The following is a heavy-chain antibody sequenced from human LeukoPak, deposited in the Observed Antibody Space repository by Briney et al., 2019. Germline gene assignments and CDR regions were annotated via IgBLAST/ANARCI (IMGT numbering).Heavy chain of an antibody. D-gene: IGHD1-7*01. CDR1: GFTFSTYW. V-gene: IGHV3-7*01. Sequence: GGSLRLSCAASGFTFSTYWMTWVRQAPGKGLEWVANIKQDGSEKYYVDSVKDRFTISRDNAKNTLFLQMNSLRAEDTAVYYCARDNNWNYPDYWGQGTLVTVSS. J-gene: IGHJ4*02. CDR3: ARDNNWNYPDY. CDR2: IKQDGSEK.